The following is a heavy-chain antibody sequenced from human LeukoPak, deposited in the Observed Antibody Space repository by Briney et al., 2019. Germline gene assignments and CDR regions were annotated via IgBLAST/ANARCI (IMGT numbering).Heavy chain of an antibody. CDR1: GFTFSSYW. D-gene: IGHD2-8*01. Sequence: GGSLRLSCAASGFTFSSYWMSWVRQAPGKGLEWVANIKQDGSEKYYVDSVKGRFTISRDNAKNSLYLQMNSVRAEDTAVYYCAREKVSDCTNGVCYHFDYWGQGTLVTVSS. V-gene: IGHV3-7*01. CDR2: IKQDGSEK. CDR3: AREKVSDCTNGVCYHFDY. J-gene: IGHJ4*02.